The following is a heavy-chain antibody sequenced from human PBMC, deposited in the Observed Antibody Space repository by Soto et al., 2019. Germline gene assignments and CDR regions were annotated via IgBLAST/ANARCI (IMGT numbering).Heavy chain of an antibody. CDR3: ARDLGPEYSSPHRTERNYYYYGMDV. CDR2: INPNSGGT. CDR1: GYTFTGYY. D-gene: IGHD6-6*01. Sequence: QVQLVQSGAEVKKPGASVKVSCKASGYTFTGYYMHWVRPAPGQGLEWMGWINPNSGGTNYAQKFQGWVTMTRDTSISTAYMELSRLRSDDTAVYYCARDLGPEYSSPHRTERNYYYYGMDVWGQGTTVTVSS. J-gene: IGHJ6*02. V-gene: IGHV1-2*04.